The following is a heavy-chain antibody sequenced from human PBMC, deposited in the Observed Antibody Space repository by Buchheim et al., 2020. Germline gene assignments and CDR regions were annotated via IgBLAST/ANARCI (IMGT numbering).Heavy chain of an antibody. CDR2: INPNSGGT. Sequence: QVQLVQSGAEVKKPGASVKVSCKASGYTFTGYYMHWVRQAPGQGLEWMGWINPNSGGTNYAQKFQGWVTMTRATSISTASMELSRLRSDDTAVYYCARSYYDILTGASYGMDVWGQGTT. J-gene: IGHJ6*02. D-gene: IGHD3-9*01. V-gene: IGHV1-2*04. CDR3: ARSYYDILTGASYGMDV. CDR1: GYTFTGYY.